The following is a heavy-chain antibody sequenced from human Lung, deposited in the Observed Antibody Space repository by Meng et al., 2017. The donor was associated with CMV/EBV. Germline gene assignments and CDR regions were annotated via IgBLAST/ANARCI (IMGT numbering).Heavy chain of an antibody. V-gene: IGHV6-1*01. CDR3: ARGGMGLDY. J-gene: IGHJ4*02. D-gene: IGHD3-16*01. CDR1: GDSVSSNSVA. Sequence: HGQRTSSGAGLLNPSPTLAPPSALAGDSVSSNSVAWNLSLPAPTRGLEWLGMTYYRSKWYNDYAVSVKSRITINPNTSKTQFYLQLTSVTPEDTAVYYCARGGMGLDYWGQGTLVTVSS. CDR2: TYYRSKWYN.